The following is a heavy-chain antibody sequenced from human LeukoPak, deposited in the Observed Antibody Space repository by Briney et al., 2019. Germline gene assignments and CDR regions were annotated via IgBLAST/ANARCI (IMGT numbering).Heavy chain of an antibody. J-gene: IGHJ4*02. CDR1: GFTFSSYS. CDR3: ARAPEGEYFGH. V-gene: IGHV3-21*01. CDR2: VSSSSSYI. Sequence: PGGSLRLSCAASGFTFSSYSMNWVRQAPGKGLEWVSSVSSSSSYIYYADSVKGRFTISRDNAKNSLYLQMNSLRAEDTAVYYCARAPEGEYFGHWGQGTLVTVAS. D-gene: IGHD2/OR15-2a*01.